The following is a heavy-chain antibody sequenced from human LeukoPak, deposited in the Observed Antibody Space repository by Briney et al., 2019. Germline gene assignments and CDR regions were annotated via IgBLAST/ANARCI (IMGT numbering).Heavy chain of an antibody. Sequence: ASASVSCKASGYTFTGYYMHWVRQAPGQGLEWMGSIDPNSGGTNYAQKFQGRVTITRDTSISTAYMELSRLRADDTAVYYCARDKQRGGAHYYYYYIHAWGKGTTVTVSS. J-gene: IGHJ6*03. D-gene: IGHD1/OR15-1a*01. V-gene: IGHV1-2*02. CDR3: ARDKQRGGAHYYYYYIHA. CDR1: GYTFTGYY. CDR2: IDPNSGGT.